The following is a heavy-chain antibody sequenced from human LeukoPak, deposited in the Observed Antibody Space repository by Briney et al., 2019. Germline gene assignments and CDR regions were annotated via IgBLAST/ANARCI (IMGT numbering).Heavy chain of an antibody. D-gene: IGHD1-14*01. CDR1: GGSISSYY. CDR2: IYYSGST. CDR3: ARDRKYYYHMDV. J-gene: IGHJ6*04. V-gene: IGHV4-59*01. Sequence: SETLSLTCTVSGGSISSYYWSWIRQPPGEGLEWIGYIYYSGSTNYNPSLKSRVTISVDLSKNQFSLKLSSVTAADTAVYYCARDRKYYYHMDVWGKGTTVTVSS.